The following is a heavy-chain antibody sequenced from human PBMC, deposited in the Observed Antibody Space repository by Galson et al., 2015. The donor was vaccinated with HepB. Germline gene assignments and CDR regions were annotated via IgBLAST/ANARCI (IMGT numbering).Heavy chain of an antibody. Sequence: SLRLSCAASGLTFSSYAMNWVRQAPGKGLEWVSYISSSSSIIYYADSVKGRFTISRDNAKNSLYLQMNSLSDEDTAVYYCARDRGGSYSADWFDSWGQGTLVTVSS. CDR2: ISSSSSII. J-gene: IGHJ5*01. D-gene: IGHD1-26*01. CDR1: GLTFSSYA. V-gene: IGHV3-48*02. CDR3: ARDRGGSYSADWFDS.